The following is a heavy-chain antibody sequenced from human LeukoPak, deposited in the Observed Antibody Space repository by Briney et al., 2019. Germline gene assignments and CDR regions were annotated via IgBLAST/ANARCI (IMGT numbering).Heavy chain of an antibody. D-gene: IGHD3-16*02. J-gene: IGHJ4*02. Sequence: GGSLRLSCAASGFTVSSSYMRWVRQAPGKGLEWVSVIYSGGSTYYTDSVKGRFTISRDNSKNTLYLQMNGLRAEDTAVYYCARGPDRFDYWGQGTLVSVSS. CDR3: ARGPDRFDY. CDR1: GFTVSSSY. CDR2: IYSGGST. V-gene: IGHV3-66*01.